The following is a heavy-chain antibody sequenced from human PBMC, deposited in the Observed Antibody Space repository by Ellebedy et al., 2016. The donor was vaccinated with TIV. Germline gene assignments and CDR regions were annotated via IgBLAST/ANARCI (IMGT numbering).Heavy chain of an antibody. Sequence: GESLKISXAASGFTFSSYAMSWVRQAPGKGLEWVSAISGSGGSTYYADSVKGRFTISRDNSKNTLYLQMNSLRAEDTAVYYCARVGGSISVWGQGTLVTVSS. V-gene: IGHV3-23*01. CDR1: GFTFSSYA. D-gene: IGHD3-16*01. CDR2: ISGSGGST. J-gene: IGHJ4*02. CDR3: ARVGGSISV.